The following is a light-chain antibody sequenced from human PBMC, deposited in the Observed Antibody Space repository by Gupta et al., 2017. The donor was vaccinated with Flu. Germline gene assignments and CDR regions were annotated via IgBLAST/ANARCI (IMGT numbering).Light chain of an antibody. CDR3: QQRSNWAGT. J-gene: IGKJ4*01. CDR1: QSVSSY. Sequence: PSPLSWSPGEVATVSCSASQSVSSYLAWYQQKRGQASRLLIYDASNRAIGLPVRFSGSGSWTEFTLTISSLEPEDYVVYYCQQRSNWAGTFGGGTKVEIK. V-gene: IGKV3-11*01. CDR2: DAS.